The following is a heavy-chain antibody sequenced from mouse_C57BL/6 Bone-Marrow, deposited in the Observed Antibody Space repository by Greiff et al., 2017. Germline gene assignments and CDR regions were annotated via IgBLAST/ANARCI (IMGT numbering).Heavy chain of an antibody. Sequence: VQLQQSGPELVKPGDSVKISCKASGYSFTGYFMNWVMQSHGKSLEWIGRLNPYNGDPFYNQKFKGKATLTVDKSSSTAHMELRSLTSEDSAVYYCAREGAYGRTDYYAMDDWGQGTSVTVSS. CDR3: AREGAYGRTDYYAMDD. D-gene: IGHD1-1*01. CDR2: LNPYNGDP. CDR1: GYSFTGYF. J-gene: IGHJ4*01. V-gene: IGHV1-20*01.